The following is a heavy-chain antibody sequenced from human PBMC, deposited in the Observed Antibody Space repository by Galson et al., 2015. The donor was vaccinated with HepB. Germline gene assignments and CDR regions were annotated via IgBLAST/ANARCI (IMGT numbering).Heavy chain of an antibody. D-gene: IGHD3-9*01. CDR1: GYTFTGYY. Sequence: SVKVSCKASGYTFTGYYMHWVRQAPGQGLEWMGWINPNSGGTNYAQKFQGWVTMTRDTSISTAYMELSRLRSDDTAVYYCARVQMYYDIVTGYLDYYYGMDVWGQGTTVTVSS. CDR2: INPNSGGT. V-gene: IGHV1-2*04. CDR3: ARVQMYYDIVTGYLDYYYGMDV. J-gene: IGHJ6*02.